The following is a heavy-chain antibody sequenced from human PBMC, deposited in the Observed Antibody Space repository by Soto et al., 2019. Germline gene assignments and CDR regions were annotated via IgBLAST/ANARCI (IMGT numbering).Heavy chain of an antibody. CDR3: VGGYYFGDY. Sequence: QVQLVESGGGVVQPGRSLRLSCAASGFTFSSCGMHWVRQAPGKGLEWVAVISSDGSNKYYADSVKGRFTISRDNSKNTLYLQMNSLRAEDTAVYYCVGGYYFGDYWGQGTLVTVSS. V-gene: IGHV3-30*03. CDR1: GFTFSSCG. D-gene: IGHD3-22*01. CDR2: ISSDGSNK. J-gene: IGHJ4*02.